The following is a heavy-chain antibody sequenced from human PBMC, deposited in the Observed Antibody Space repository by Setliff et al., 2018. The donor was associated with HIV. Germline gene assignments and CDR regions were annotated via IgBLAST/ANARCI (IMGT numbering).Heavy chain of an antibody. Sequence: ASVKVSCKVSGDTLSELSMHWVRQAPGQGLEWMGRINPNSGGTNYAQKFQGWVTMTRDTSIITAYMQLDRLGSDDTAVYYCARGPRGYDSSYYFDYWGQGTLVTSPQ. D-gene: IGHD3-22*01. J-gene: IGHJ4*02. CDR3: ARGPRGYDSSYYFDY. CDR2: INPNSGGT. V-gene: IGHV1-2*04. CDR1: GDTLSELS.